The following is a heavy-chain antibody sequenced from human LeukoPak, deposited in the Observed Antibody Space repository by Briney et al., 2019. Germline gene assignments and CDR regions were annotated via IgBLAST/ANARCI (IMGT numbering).Heavy chain of an antibody. D-gene: IGHD2-21*01. Sequence: ASVKVSCTASGYNFNYYAIHWVRQAPGQRFEWMGWINAGNSHTKYSQNFQGRITITRDSSASTVYMELSSLTSEDTAVYYCARGIWSARTVDYYLDYWGQGTLVTVSS. J-gene: IGHJ4*02. CDR1: GYNFNYYA. CDR2: INAGNSHT. CDR3: ARGIWSARTVDYYLDY. V-gene: IGHV1-3*01.